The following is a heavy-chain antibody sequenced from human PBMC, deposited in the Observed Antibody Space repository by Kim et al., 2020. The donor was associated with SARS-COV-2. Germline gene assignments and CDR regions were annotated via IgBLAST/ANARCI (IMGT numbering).Heavy chain of an antibody. V-gene: IGHV3-49*03. CDR1: GFTFGDYA. Sequence: GGSLRLSCTASGFTFGDYAMSWFRQAPGKGLEWVGFIRSKAYGGTTEYAASVKGRFTISRDDSKSIAYLQMNSLKTEDTAVYYCTRVPPLHYYGSGGESFDPWGQGTLVTVSS. CDR2: IRSKAYGGTT. J-gene: IGHJ5*02. D-gene: IGHD3-10*01. CDR3: TRVPPLHYYGSGGESFDP.